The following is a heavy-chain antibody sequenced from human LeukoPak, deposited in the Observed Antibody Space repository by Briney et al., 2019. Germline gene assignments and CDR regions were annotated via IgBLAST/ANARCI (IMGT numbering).Heavy chain of an antibody. CDR1: GGSISSGDYY. CDR2: IYYSGST. V-gene: IGHV4-30-4*01. D-gene: IGHD3-9*01. CDR3: ARATYFDWLSIDY. J-gene: IGHJ4*02. Sequence: SQTLSLTCTVSGGSISSGDYYWSWLRQPPGMGLEWIGYIYYSGSTYYNPSLKSRVTISVDTSKNQFSLKLSSVTAADTAVYYCARATYFDWLSIDYWGQGTLVTVSS.